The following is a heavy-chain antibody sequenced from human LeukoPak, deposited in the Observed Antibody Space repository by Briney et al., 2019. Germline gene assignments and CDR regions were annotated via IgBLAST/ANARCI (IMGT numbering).Heavy chain of an antibody. Sequence: ASVKVSCKASGYTFTSYGISWVRQAPGQGLEWMGWISAYNGNTNYAQKLQGRVTMTTDTSTSTAYMELRSLRSDDTAVHYCARDCSSTSCYVVGSFDYWGQGTLVTVSS. CDR1: GYTFTSYG. CDR3: ARDCSSTSCYVVGSFDY. D-gene: IGHD2-2*01. V-gene: IGHV1-18*01. CDR2: ISAYNGNT. J-gene: IGHJ4*02.